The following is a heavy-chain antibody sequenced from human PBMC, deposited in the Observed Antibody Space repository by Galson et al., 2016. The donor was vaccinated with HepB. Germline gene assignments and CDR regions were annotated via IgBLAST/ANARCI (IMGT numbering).Heavy chain of an antibody. D-gene: IGHD4-23*01. CDR2: IYPSDSDT. V-gene: IGHV5-51*01. J-gene: IGHJ3*01. CDR3: ARSDFPPVTGAFDL. CDR1: GYSFSTYW. Sequence: QSGAEVKKPGESLKISCQGSGYSFSTYWVGWVRQMPGKGLEWMGVIYPSDSDTRYSPSFQGQVTISADKSISTAYLQWSSLKPSDTAMYYCARSDFPPVTGAFDLGGQGTMVTVSS.